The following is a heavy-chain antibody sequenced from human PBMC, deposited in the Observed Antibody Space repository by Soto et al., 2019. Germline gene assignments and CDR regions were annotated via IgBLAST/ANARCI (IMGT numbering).Heavy chain of an antibody. CDR1: GYTFTSYG. V-gene: IGHV1-18*01. J-gene: IGHJ5*02. Sequence: ASVKVSCKASGYTFTSYGISWVRQAPGQGLEWMGWTSAYNGNTNYAQKLQGRVTMTTDTSTSTAYMELRSLRSDDTAVYYCARDPLVGNWFDPWGQGTLVTVSS. CDR2: TSAYNGNT. D-gene: IGHD2-15*01. CDR3: ARDPLVGNWFDP.